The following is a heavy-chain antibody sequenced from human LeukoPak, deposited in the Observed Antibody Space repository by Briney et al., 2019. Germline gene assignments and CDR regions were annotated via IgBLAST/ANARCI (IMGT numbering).Heavy chain of an antibody. D-gene: IGHD3-22*01. CDR3: ATCSGYLPYYFDY. Sequence: GASVKVSCKASGYTFTDYYMHWVQQTPGKGLEWMGRVDPEDGETIYAEKFQGRVTITADTSTDTAYMELSSLRSEDTAVYYCATCSGYLPYYFDYWGQGTLVTVSS. CDR1: GYTFTDYY. V-gene: IGHV1-69-2*01. CDR2: VDPEDGET. J-gene: IGHJ4*02.